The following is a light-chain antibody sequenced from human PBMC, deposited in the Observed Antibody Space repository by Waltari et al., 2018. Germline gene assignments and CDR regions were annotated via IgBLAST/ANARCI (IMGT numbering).Light chain of an antibody. CDR2: SNN. CDR3: STWDDRLTGVV. J-gene: IGLJ2*01. Sequence: QSVLAQPPSASGTPGQRIPISCSARNSNIGSKTVNWYQQFPGTAPTLLIYSNNQRPSGVPDRFSASKSGSSAALAIYGLHSEDEADYYCSTWDDRLTGVVFGGGTKVTVL. V-gene: IGLV1-44*01. CDR1: NSNIGSKT.